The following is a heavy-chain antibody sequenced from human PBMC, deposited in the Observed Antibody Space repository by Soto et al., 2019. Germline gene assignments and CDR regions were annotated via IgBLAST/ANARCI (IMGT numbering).Heavy chain of an antibody. D-gene: IGHD2-21*01. CDR3: ASDRHIGP. CDR2: IKQDGIER. J-gene: IGHJ5*02. V-gene: IGHV3-7*01. Sequence: PGGSLRLSCAACGFTFGNYWISWVRQAPWKGPEWVANIKQDGIERNYVDSVKGRFTISRDNAENSLYLQMNSLRVEDTGVYYCASDRHIGPWGQGTLVTVSS. CDR1: GFTFGNYW.